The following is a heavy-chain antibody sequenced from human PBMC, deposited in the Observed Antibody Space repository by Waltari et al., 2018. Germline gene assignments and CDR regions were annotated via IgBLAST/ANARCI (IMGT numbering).Heavy chain of an antibody. CDR2: ISWNGGSI. V-gene: IGHV3-9*01. Sequence: EVQLVESGGGLVQPGRSLRLSCAASGFTFDDYAMHWVRQAPGKGLEWVSGISWNGGSIGYADSVKGRFTISRDNAKNSLYLQMNSLRAEDTALYYCAKDIKAARRYYYGMDVWGQGTTVTVSS. D-gene: IGHD6-6*01. J-gene: IGHJ6*02. CDR3: AKDIKAARRYYYGMDV. CDR1: GFTFDDYA.